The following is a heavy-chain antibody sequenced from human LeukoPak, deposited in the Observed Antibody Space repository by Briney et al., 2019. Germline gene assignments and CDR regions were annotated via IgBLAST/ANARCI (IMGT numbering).Heavy chain of an antibody. CDR3: AKDGEYCSSTSCSLDY. Sequence: QPGGSLGLSCAASGSTFSNYAMSWVRQAPGKGLEWVSAISGSGGSTYYADSVKGRFTISRDNSKNTLYLQMNSLRAEDTAVYYCAKDGEYCSSTSCSLDYWGQGTLVTVSS. D-gene: IGHD2-2*01. J-gene: IGHJ4*02. CDR1: GSTFSNYA. CDR2: ISGSGGST. V-gene: IGHV3-23*01.